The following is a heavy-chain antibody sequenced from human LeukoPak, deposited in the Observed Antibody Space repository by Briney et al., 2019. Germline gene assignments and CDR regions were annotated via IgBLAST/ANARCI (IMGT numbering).Heavy chain of an antibody. D-gene: IGHD2-2*01. Sequence: SETLSLTCAVYGWSFNDYYWNWIRQPPGKGLEWIGEINARGDTNYNPSLKSRVNISVDTSKKQFSLRLTSMIAADTALYYCVRGQVPAARGYNWFDPWGQGTLVTVSS. CDR1: GWSFNDYY. CDR2: INARGDT. J-gene: IGHJ5*02. CDR3: VRGQVPAARGYNWFDP. V-gene: IGHV4-34*01.